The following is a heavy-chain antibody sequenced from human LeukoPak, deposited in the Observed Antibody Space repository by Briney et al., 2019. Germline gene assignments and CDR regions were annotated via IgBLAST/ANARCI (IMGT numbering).Heavy chain of an antibody. V-gene: IGHV1-2*02. CDR2: INPNSGGT. Sequence: ASVKVSCKASGYTFTGYYMHWVRQAPGQGLEWMGWINPNSGGTNYAQKFQGRVTMTRDTSISTAYMELSRLRSDDTAVYYCVTALYYGSGSYIDYWGQGTLVTVSS. J-gene: IGHJ4*02. CDR1: GYTFTGYY. D-gene: IGHD3-10*01. CDR3: VTALYYGSGSYIDY.